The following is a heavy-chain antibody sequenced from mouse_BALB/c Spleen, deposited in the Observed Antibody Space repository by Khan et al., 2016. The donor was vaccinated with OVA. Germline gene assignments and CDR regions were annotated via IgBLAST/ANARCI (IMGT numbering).Heavy chain of an antibody. Sequence: QVQLKESGPGLVAPSQSLSITCTVSGLSLTSTGVGWLRQPPGKGLEWLGVIWGAGSTNYHSALISSLNINKDNSKSQVFFKLNSLQTDDTATYYCALYYYGSAWFAKWGQGTIVTVSA. CDR2: IWGAGST. D-gene: IGHD1-1*01. CDR1: GLSLTSTG. V-gene: IGHV2-3*01. J-gene: IGHJ3*01. CDR3: ALYYYGSAWFAK.